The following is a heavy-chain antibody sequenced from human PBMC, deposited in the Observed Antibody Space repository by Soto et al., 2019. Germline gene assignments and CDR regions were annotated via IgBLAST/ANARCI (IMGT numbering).Heavy chain of an antibody. CDR1: GYTFTGYY. D-gene: IGHD3-3*01. CDR2: INPNSGGT. V-gene: IGHV1-2*04. J-gene: IGHJ6*02. Sequence: ASVKVSCKASGYTFTGYYMHWVRQAPGQGLEWMGWINPNSGGTNYAQKIQGWVTMTRDTSISTAYKELSRLRSDDTAVYYCARDQYDFWSGSQGADYYYGMDVWAKGPRSPSP. CDR3: ARDQYDFWSGSQGADYYYGMDV.